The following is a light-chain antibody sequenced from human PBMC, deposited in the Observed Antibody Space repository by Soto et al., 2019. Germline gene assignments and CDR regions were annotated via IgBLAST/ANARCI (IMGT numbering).Light chain of an antibody. J-gene: IGKJ4*01. CDR2: GAS. CDR3: QQYGSSPLT. V-gene: IGKV3-20*01. Sequence: EIVLTQSPGTLSLSPGERATLSCRASQSVSSSYLAWYQQKPGQAPRLLIYGASSRATDIPDRFSGSGSGTDFTLTISRLEPADFAVYYCQQYGSSPLTFGGGTKVEIK. CDR1: QSVSSSY.